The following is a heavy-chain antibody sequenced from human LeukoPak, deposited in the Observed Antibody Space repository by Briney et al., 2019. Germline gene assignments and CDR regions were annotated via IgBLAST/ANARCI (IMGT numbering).Heavy chain of an antibody. CDR3: ARIYREGIAAAGTNRVYYYYYMDV. CDR1: GYTFTGYY. J-gene: IGHJ6*03. Sequence: ASVKVSCKASGYTFTGYYMHWVRQAPGQGLEWMGWINPNSGGTNYAQKFQGRVTMTRDTSISTAYMELSRLRSDDTAVYYCARIYREGIAAAGTNRVYYYYYMDVWGKGTTVTVSS. CDR2: INPNSGGT. D-gene: IGHD6-13*01. V-gene: IGHV1-2*02.